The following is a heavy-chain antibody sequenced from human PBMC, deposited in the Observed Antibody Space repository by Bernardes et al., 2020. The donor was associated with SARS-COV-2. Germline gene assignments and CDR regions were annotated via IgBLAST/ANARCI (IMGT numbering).Heavy chain of an antibody. D-gene: IGHD2-21*02. CDR3: ARPFLAYCGGDCSWAAFDI. CDR1: GFTFSSYG. V-gene: IGHV3-33*01. Sequence: GGSLRLSCAASGFTFSSYGMHWVRQAPGKGLEWVAVIWYDGSNKYYADSVKGRFTISRDNSKNTLYLQMNSLRAEDTAVYYCARPFLAYCGGDCSWAAFDIWGQGTMVTVSS. CDR2: IWYDGSNK. J-gene: IGHJ3*02.